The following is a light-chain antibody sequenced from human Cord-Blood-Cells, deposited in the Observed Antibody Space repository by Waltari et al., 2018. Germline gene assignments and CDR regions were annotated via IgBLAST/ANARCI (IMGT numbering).Light chain of an antibody. CDR2: GGS. CDR1: QSVSSN. J-gene: IGKJ1*01. Sequence: EIESPQSTATLSVYPGEIATLSCRARQSVSSNFAWYQQKPGQAPRPLLYGGSTRATAIPARFSGSGSGKEFTLTISSLQSEDIAGVYCQQTNNWPPWTFGEGTKVEIK. CDR3: QQTNNWPPWT. V-gene: IGKV3-15*01.